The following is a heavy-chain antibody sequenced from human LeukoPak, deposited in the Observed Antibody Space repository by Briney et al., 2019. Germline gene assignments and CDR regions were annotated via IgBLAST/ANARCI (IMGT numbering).Heavy chain of an antibody. D-gene: IGHD3-9*01. CDR1: GGTFSSDA. J-gene: IGHJ5*02. CDR3: AKTYYDILTGYYFGWFDP. V-gene: IGHV1-69*13. Sequence: SEQVSCKASGGTFSSDAISWVRQAPGQGLEWIGEIIPIFGSANYAQKLQGRVTITADESTSTAYMELSSLRSEDTAVYYCAKTYYDILTGYYFGWFDPWGQGTLVTVSS. CDR2: IIPIFGSA.